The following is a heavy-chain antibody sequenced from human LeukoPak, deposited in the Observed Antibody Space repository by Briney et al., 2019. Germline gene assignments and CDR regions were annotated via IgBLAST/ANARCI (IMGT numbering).Heavy chain of an antibody. D-gene: IGHD1-26*01. V-gene: IGHV1-2*02. CDR2: INPNSGGT. CDR3: ARESGSDDDYFDY. J-gene: IGHJ4*02. CDR1: GYTFTGYY. Sequence: ASVKVSCKASGYTFTGYYMHWVRHAPGQGLEWMGWINPNSGGTNYAQKFQGRVTMTRDTSISTAYMELSRLRSDDTAVYYCARESGSDDDYFDYWGQGTLVTVSS.